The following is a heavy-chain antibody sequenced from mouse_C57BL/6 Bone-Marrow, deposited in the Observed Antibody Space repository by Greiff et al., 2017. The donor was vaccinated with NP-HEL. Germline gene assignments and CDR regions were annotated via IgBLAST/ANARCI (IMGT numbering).Heavy chain of an antibody. CDR1: GFTFSSYT. J-gene: IGHJ2*01. Sequence: EVKLEESGGGLVKPGGSLKLSCAASGFTFSSYTMSWVRQTPEKRLEWVATISGGGGNTYYPDSVKGRFTISRDNAKNTLYLQMSSLRSEDTALYYCARIYYDSYWGQGTTLTVSS. CDR2: ISGGGGNT. D-gene: IGHD2-4*01. V-gene: IGHV5-9*01. CDR3: ARIYYDSY.